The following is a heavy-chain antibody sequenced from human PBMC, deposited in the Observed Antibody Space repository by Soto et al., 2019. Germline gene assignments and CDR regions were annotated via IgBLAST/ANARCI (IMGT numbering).Heavy chain of an antibody. Sequence: GGSLKLGCAASGVTVSSYAMIWVRQAPGKGLEWVSAISGSGGSTYYADSVKGRFTISRDNSKNTLYLQMNSLRAEDTAVYYCAKDRMVRGVIGPLGYWGQGTLVTV. CDR2: ISGSGGST. J-gene: IGHJ4*02. CDR1: GVTVSSYA. V-gene: IGHV3-23*01. CDR3: AKDRMVRGVIGPLGY. D-gene: IGHD3-10*01.